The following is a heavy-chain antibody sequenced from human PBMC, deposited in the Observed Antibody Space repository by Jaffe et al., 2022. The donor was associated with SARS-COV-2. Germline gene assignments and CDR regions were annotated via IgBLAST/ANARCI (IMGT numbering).Heavy chain of an antibody. CDR2: TSYDGSNT. V-gene: IGHV3-30*04. CDR3: ASEWSTMVRGVGSFDS. J-gene: IGHJ4*02. Sequence: QVQLVESGGGVVQPGRSLRLSCAASGFTFSTYAMHWVRQAPGKGLEWVAVTSYDGSNTYYADSVKGRFTISRDNSKNTLYLQMNSLRAEDTAVYYCASEWSTMVRGVGSFDSWGQGTLVTVSS. CDR1: GFTFSTYA. D-gene: IGHD3-10*01.